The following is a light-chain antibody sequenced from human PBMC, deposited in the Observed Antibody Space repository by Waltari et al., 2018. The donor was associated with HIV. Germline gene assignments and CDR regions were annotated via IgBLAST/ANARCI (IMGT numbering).Light chain of an antibody. CDR2: DVS. CDR3: SSYTRSSTL. V-gene: IGLV2-14*01. CDR1: TSDVGGKNY. Sequence: QSALTQPASVSGSPGQSITLSCTGTTSDVGGKNYVSWYQKHPGKAPKLLIYDVSNRPSGVSNRFSGSKSGNTASLTISGFQAEDEADYYCSSYTRSSTLFGGGTKLTVL. J-gene: IGLJ2*01.